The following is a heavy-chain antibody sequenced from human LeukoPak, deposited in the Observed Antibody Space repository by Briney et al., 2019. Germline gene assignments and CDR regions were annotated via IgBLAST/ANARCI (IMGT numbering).Heavy chain of an antibody. CDR1: GFTFGTYW. D-gene: IGHD3-3*01. CDR3: AREVRFLEWSTYYYYGMDV. Sequence: GGSLRLSCAASGFTFGTYWMICVRQAPGKGLEGLANIKEDGSQKYYVDSVKGRFTISRDNAKNSLYLQMNSLRAEDTAVYYCAREVRFLEWSTYYYYGMDVWGQGTTVTVSS. CDR2: IKEDGSQK. J-gene: IGHJ6*02. V-gene: IGHV3-7*05.